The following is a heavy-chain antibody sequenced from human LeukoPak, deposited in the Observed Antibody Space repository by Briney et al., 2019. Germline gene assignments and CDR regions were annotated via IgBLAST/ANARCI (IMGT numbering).Heavy chain of an antibody. CDR3: AKGGSSGYYVDY. J-gene: IGHJ4*02. CDR1: GFTFSSYG. V-gene: IGHV3-33*06. D-gene: IGHD3-22*01. CDR2: IWYDGSNK. Sequence: GRSLRLSCAASGFTFSSYGMHWVRQAPGKGPEWVAVIWYDGSNKYYADSVKGRFTISRGNSKNTLYLQMNSLRAEDTAVYYCAKGGSSGYYVDYWGQGTLVTVSS.